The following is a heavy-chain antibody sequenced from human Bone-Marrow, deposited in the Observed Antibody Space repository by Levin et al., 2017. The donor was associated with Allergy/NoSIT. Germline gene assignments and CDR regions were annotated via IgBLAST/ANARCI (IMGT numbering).Heavy chain of an antibody. CDR3: ARTSGINGPTLGDYGMDV. D-gene: IGHD1-7*01. V-gene: IGHV3-13*01. Sequence: GGSLRLSCVASGFTFSSYDMHWVRQATGKGLEWVSAIGIDGDTYYPDSVKGRFTISRQNAKHSLYLQMNSLRAGDTAVYYCARTSGINGPTLGDYGMDVWGQGTTVTVSS. CDR1: GFTFSSYD. J-gene: IGHJ6*02. CDR2: IGIDGDT.